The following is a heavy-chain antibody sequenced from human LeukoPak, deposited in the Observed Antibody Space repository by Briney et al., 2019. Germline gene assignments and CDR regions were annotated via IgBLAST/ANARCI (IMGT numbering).Heavy chain of an antibody. Sequence: PGGSLRLSCAASGFTFSSYTMNWVRQAPGKGLERVSSISISTSYIYYADSVKGRFTISTDNAKNSLYLQMDSLRVEDTAVYYCARDGSSFDYWGQGTLVTVSS. CDR1: GFTFSSYT. CDR2: ISISTSYI. J-gene: IGHJ4*02. CDR3: ARDGSSFDY. V-gene: IGHV3-21*01.